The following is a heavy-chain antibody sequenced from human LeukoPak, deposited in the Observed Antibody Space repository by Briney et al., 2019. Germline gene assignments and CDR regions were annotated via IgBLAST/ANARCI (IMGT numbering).Heavy chain of an antibody. CDR2: INHSGST. Sequence: SETLSLTCAVYGGSFSGYYWSWIRQPPGKGLEWIGEINHSGSTNYNPSLKSRVTISVDTSKNQFSLKLSSVTAADTAVHYCARSTLPFDIWGQGTMVTVSS. D-gene: IGHD5/OR15-5a*01. V-gene: IGHV4-34*01. J-gene: IGHJ3*02. CDR1: GGSFSGYY. CDR3: ARSTLPFDI.